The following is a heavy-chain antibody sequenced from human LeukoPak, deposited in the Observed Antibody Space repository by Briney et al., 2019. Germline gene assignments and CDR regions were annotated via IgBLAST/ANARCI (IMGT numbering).Heavy chain of an antibody. CDR2: ISYDGSNK. Sequence: GRSLRLSCAASGFTFSSYAMHWVRQAPGKGLEWVAVISYDGSNKYYADSVEGRFTISRDNSKNTLYLQMNSLKAEDTAVYYCARDLQDIVVVPAADYWGQGTLVTVSS. V-gene: IGHV3-30*04. D-gene: IGHD2-2*01. CDR1: GFTFSSYA. CDR3: ARDLQDIVVVPAADY. J-gene: IGHJ4*02.